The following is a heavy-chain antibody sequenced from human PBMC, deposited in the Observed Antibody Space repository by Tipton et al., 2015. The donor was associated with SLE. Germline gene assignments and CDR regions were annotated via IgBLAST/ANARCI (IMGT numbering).Heavy chain of an antibody. V-gene: IGHV4-59*08. CDR2: VYYSVST. CDR3: ARSGYCSSANCSSFDF. J-gene: IGHJ4*02. Sequence: TLSLTCTVSGGSISGYYWSWIRQPPGKGLEWIGYVYYSVSTSYNPSLKSRVTMSVDTSKNQFSLRLSSVTAADTAVYYCARSGYCSSANCSSFDFWGQGTLVTVSS. D-gene: IGHD2-2*03. CDR1: GGSISGYY.